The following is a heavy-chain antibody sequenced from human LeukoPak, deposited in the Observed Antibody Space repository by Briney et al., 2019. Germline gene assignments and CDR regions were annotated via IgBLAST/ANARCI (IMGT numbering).Heavy chain of an antibody. CDR3: AREGSGWYFSYYMDV. Sequence: GASVKVSCKTSGYTFTGYYMHWVRQAPGQGLEWMGWISAYNGNTNYAQKLQGRVTMTTDTSTSTAYMELRSLRSDDTAVYYCAREGSGWYFSYYMDVWGKGTTVTVSS. D-gene: IGHD6-19*01. V-gene: IGHV1-18*04. CDR1: GYTFTGYY. J-gene: IGHJ6*03. CDR2: ISAYNGNT.